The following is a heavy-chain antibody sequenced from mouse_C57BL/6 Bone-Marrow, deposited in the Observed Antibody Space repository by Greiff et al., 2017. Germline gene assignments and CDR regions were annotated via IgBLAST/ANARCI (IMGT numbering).Heavy chain of an antibody. CDR2: IDPSDSYT. CDR1: GYTFTSYW. J-gene: IGHJ4*01. Sequence: QVQLQQPGAELVMPGASVKLSCKASGYTFTSYWMHWVKQRPGQGLEWIGEIDPSDSYTNYNQKFKGKSTLTVDKSSSTAYMQLRSLTSADSAVFYCARGIPCYYDSSRYAMDYWGQGTSVTVSA. V-gene: IGHV1-69*01. D-gene: IGHD1-1*01. CDR3: ARGIPCYYDSSRYAMDY.